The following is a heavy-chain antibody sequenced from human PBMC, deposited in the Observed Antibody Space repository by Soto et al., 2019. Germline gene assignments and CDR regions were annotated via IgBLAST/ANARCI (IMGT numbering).Heavy chain of an antibody. CDR1: GLSFSDSW. V-gene: IGHV3-7*01. CDR3: ARSRAGRTAASYYDYMDV. Sequence: EVQLVESGGCLAQPGGALRLSCSAEGLSFSDSWMTWVRQPQGKELEWVANIKQDGSEKYYADSVKVRFTISRDNAKSSLYLPMNSLRAEDTDVYYCARSRAGRTAASYYDYMDVWGKGTTVTVSS. J-gene: IGHJ6*03. D-gene: IGHD2-2*01. CDR2: IKQDGSEK.